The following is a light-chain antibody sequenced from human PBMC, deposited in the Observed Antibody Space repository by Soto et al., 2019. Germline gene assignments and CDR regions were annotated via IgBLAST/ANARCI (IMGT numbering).Light chain of an antibody. CDR3: QQSYLTPFT. CDR1: QSITNY. J-gene: IGKJ3*01. CDR2: AAS. V-gene: IGKV1-39*01. Sequence: DIQMTQSPSSLSASVGDRVTITCRASQSITNYLNWYQQKPGNAPKLLIYAASSLQSGVPSRFSGSGSGTDCTLTISSLQPEDFATYYCQQSYLTPFTFGPGTKVDIK.